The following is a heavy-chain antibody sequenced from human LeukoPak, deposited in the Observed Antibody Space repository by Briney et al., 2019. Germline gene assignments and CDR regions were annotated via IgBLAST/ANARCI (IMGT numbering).Heavy chain of an antibody. Sequence: SETLSLTCAVYGGSFSGYYWSWIRQPPGKGLEWIGEINHSGSTNYNPSLKSRVTISVDTSKNQFSLKLSSVTAADTAVYYCAGADPSIAAVRFRVWFDPWGQGTLVTVSS. CDR1: GGSFSGYY. CDR3: AGADPSIAAVRFRVWFDP. V-gene: IGHV4-34*01. D-gene: IGHD6-13*01. J-gene: IGHJ5*02. CDR2: INHSGST.